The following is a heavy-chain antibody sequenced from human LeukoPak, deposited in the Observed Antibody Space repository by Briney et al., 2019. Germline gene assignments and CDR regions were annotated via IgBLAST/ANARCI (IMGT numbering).Heavy chain of an antibody. CDR2: INPSGGST. J-gene: IGHJ4*02. V-gene: IGHV1-46*01. CDR1: GYTFTTYY. D-gene: IGHD5-18*01. Sequence: GASVKVSCKASGYTFTTYYMHWVRQAPGQGLEWMGIINPSGGSTTYAQKFQGRVTMTRDTSTSTVYMELSSLTSEDTAVYYCARDREYSYGYAGGYDYWGQGTPVTVSS. CDR3: ARDREYSYGYAGGYDY.